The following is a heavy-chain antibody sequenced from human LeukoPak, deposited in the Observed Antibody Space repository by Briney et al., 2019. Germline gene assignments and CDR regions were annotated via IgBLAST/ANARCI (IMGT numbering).Heavy chain of an antibody. Sequence: GGSLRLSCAAFGFTSSSYGMHWVRQAPGKGLEWVAVISYDGSNKYYADSVKGRFTISRDNSKNTLYLQMNSLRAEDTAVYYCARGTTNYYDSRDFEFDYWGQGTLVTVSS. D-gene: IGHD3-22*01. J-gene: IGHJ4*02. CDR1: GFTSSSYG. CDR2: ISYDGSNK. V-gene: IGHV3-30*03. CDR3: ARGTTNYYDSRDFEFDY.